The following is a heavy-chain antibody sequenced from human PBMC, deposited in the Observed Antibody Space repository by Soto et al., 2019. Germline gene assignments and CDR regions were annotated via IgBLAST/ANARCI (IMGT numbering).Heavy chain of an antibody. Sequence: SETLSLTCTVSGGSISSYYWSWIRQPPGKGLEWIGYIYYSGSTNYNPSLKSRVTISVDTSKNQFSLKLSSVTAADTAVYYCARSAMVTLGAFDIWGQGTMVTVSS. CDR1: GGSISSYY. V-gene: IGHV4-59*01. D-gene: IGHD5-18*01. CDR3: ARSAMVTLGAFDI. J-gene: IGHJ3*02. CDR2: IYYSGST.